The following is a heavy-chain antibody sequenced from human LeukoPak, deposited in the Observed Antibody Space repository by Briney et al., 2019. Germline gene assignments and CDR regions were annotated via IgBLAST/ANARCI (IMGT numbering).Heavy chain of an antibody. J-gene: IGHJ4*02. CDR3: ARARYCSGGSCLLDY. CDR1: GFTVSSNY. V-gene: IGHV3-53*01. D-gene: IGHD2-15*01. Sequence: GGSLRLSCAASGFTVSSNYMSWVRQAPGKGLEWVSVIYSGGSTYYADSVKGRFTISRDNSKNTLYLQMNSLRAEDTAVYYCARARYCSGGSCLLDYWGQGTLVTVSS. CDR2: IYSGGST.